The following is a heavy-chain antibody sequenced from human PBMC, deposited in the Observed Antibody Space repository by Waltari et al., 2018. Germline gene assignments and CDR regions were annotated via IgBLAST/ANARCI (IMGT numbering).Heavy chain of an antibody. D-gene: IGHD3-9*01. CDR3: AKGTTSLRYFDWFRVQEEDYFDY. J-gene: IGHJ4*02. V-gene: IGHV3-23*01. CDR2: ISGSGGST. Sequence: EVQLLESGGGLVQPGGSLRLSCAAAGFTFSSYAISWVRQAPGKGLEGVSGISGSGGSTYYAESVKSRFTISRDNSKNTLYLQMNSLRAEDTAVYYCAKGTTSLRYFDWFRVQEEDYFDYWGQGTLVTVSS. CDR1: GFTFSSYA.